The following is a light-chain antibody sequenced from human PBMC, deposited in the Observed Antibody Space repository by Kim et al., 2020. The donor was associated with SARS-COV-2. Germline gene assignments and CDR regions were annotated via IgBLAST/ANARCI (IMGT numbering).Light chain of an antibody. J-gene: IGLJ1*01. CDR1: SSDVGLYNY. V-gene: IGLV2-11*01. CDR2: DVT. CDR3: CSYAGSTPYV. Sequence: QSALTQPPSVSGSPGQSVTISCTGTSSDVGLYNYVSWYQQHPGKAPKLMIYDVTERPSGVPDRFSASKSGNTASLTISGLQAEDEADYYCCSYAGSTPYVFGTGTKVTVL.